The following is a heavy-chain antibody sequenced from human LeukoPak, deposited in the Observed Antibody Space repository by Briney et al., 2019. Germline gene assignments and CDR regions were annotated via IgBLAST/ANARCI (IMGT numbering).Heavy chain of an antibody. V-gene: IGHV7-4-1*02. CDR1: GYTFTSFA. J-gene: IGHJ4*02. Sequence: ASVKVSCKASGYTFTSFAMNWVRQAPGQGPEWMGWINTITGNPTYAQGFTGRFVFSLDTSVSTAYLQISSLKAEDTAVYYCARDYWWNYDYWGQGTLVTVSS. CDR3: ARDYWWNYDY. D-gene: IGHD1-7*01. CDR2: INTITGNP.